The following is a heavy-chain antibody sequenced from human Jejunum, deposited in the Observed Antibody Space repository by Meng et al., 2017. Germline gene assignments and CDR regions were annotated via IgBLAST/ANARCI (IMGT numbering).Heavy chain of an antibody. CDR3: ARKGKNAYKKYYFDY. V-gene: IGHV5-51*01. Sequence: GESPKISCKGSGYSFTDYWIAWVRQLPGKGLEWLGIIYPDDSDIRYSPSFQGQVTISADKSISTAYLQWSSLKASDTAIYYCARKGKNAYKKYYFDYWARGALAT. CDR1: GYSFTDYW. J-gene: IGHJ4*02. D-gene: IGHD5-24*01. CDR2: IYPDDSDI.